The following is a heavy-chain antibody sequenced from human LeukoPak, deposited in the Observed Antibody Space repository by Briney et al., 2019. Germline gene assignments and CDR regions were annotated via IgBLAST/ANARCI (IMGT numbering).Heavy chain of an antibody. CDR3: ARGDGVVMNY. J-gene: IGHJ4*02. D-gene: IGHD3-3*01. CDR1: GSSW. Sequence: GGSLRLSCEGSGSSWMHWVRQVPGKGLVWVSRIKTDGSSTSHADSVRGRFTISRDNAKNTLYLQMNSLRAEDTAVYYCARGDGVVMNYWGQGTLVTVSS. V-gene: IGHV3-74*01. CDR2: IKTDGSST.